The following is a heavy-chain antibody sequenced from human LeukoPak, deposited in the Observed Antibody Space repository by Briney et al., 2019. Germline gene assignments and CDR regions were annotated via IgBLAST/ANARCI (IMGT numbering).Heavy chain of an antibody. CDR2: IYPGDSDT. V-gene: IGHV5-51*01. J-gene: IGHJ2*01. CDR1: GYSFNSYW. CDR3: ARGIGRTDFTPYWYFDL. D-gene: IGHD2-15*01. Sequence: GESLKISCKGSGYSFNSYWIGWVRQMPGKGLEWMGIIYPGDSDTRYSPSFQGQVTISADKSISTAYLQWSSLKASDTAMYYCARGIGRTDFTPYWYFDLWGRGTLVTVSS.